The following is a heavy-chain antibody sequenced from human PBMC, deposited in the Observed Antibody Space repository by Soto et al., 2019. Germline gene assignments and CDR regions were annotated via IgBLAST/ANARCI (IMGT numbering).Heavy chain of an antibody. V-gene: IGHV3-53*04. CDR3: ARGRDVMVRGIIIGVWFDP. CDR1: GFTVSTNY. Sequence: GGSLRLSCVVSGFTVSTNYMSWVRQAPGKGLEWVSVIYSGDNTYYADSVKGRFTVSRHNSENTLYLQMNSLKTEDTAVYYCARGRDVMVRGIIIGVWFDPWGQGALVTVS. CDR2: IYSGDNT. D-gene: IGHD3-10*01. J-gene: IGHJ5*02.